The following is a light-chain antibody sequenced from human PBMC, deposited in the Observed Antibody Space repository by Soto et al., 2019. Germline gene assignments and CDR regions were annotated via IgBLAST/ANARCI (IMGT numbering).Light chain of an antibody. CDR2: GAS. V-gene: IGKV3-20*01. Sequence: EIVLTQSPGFLSLSPGERATLSCRASQSVDSSFFAWYQQKPGQAPRLLIYGASKRATGIPDRFSGSGSGTDFTLTSSSLKREEFAVFYCQMYVSSVTFSQGTKVESK. CDR1: QSVDSSF. CDR3: QMYVSSVT. J-gene: IGKJ1*01.